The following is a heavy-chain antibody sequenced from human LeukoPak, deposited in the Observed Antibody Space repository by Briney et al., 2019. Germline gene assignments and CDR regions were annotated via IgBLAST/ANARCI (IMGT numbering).Heavy chain of an antibody. CDR2: KYYSGDT. Sequence: PSETLSLTCTVSGGSINSSDHYWAWIRQPPGKGLEWIGSKYYSGDTYYSPSLKSRVTISVDTSRNKFALKLISVTAADTAVYFCARHRLEGDTFDIWGQGTKVTVSS. CDR1: GGSINSSDHY. D-gene: IGHD3-3*01. V-gene: IGHV4-39*01. J-gene: IGHJ3*02. CDR3: ARHRLEGDTFDI.